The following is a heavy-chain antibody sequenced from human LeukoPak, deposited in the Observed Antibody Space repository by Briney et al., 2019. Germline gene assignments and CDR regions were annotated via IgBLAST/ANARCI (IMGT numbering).Heavy chain of an antibody. CDR3: ARADRITMVRGVPKTGFDP. V-gene: IGHV3-48*03. D-gene: IGHD3-10*01. J-gene: IGHJ5*02. CDR1: GFTFSSYE. Sequence: GESLRLSCAASGFTFSSYEMNWVRQAPGKGLEWVSYISSSGSTIYYADSVKGRFTISRDNAKNSLYLQMNSLRAEDTAVYYCARADRITMVRGVPKTGFDPWGQGTLVTVSS. CDR2: ISSSGSTI.